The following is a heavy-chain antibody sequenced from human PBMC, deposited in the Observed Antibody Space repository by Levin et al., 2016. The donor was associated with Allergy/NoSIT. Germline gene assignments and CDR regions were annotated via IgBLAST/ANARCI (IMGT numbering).Heavy chain of an antibody. CDR3: ARDPRIVVVPSYYMDV. CDR2: ISSSSSTI. CDR1: GFTFSSYS. J-gene: IGHJ6*03. D-gene: IGHD2-2*01. V-gene: IGHV3-48*01. Sequence: GGSLRLSCAASGFTFSSYSMNWVRQAPGKGLEWVSYISSSSSTIYYADSVKGRFTISRDNAKNSLYLQMNSLRAEDTAVYYCARDPRIVVVPSYYMDVWGKGTTVTVSS.